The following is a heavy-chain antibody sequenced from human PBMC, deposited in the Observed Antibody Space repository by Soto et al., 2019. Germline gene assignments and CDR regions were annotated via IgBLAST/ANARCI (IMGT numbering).Heavy chain of an antibody. CDR2: INHSGST. CDR3: ARGQSLYLGYYYGMDV. Sequence: TSETLSLTCAVYGGSFSGYYWSWIRQPPGKGLEWIGEINHSGSTNYNPSLKSRVTISVDTSKNQFSLKLSSVTAADTAVYYCARGQSLYLGYYYGMDVWGQGTTVTVSS. CDR1: GGSFSGYY. D-gene: IGHD3-16*01. V-gene: IGHV4-34*01. J-gene: IGHJ6*02.